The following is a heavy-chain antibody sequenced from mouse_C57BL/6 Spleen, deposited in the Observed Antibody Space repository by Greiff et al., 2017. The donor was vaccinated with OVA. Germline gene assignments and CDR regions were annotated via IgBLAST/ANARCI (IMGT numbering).Heavy chain of an antibody. Sequence: EVKLVESGGGLVQPGGSLKLSCAASGFTFSDYGMAWVRQAPRKGPEWVAFISNLAYSIYSADTVTGRFTISRENAKNTLYLEMSSLRSEDTAMYYCARQGRDYYAMDYWGQGTSVTVSS. D-gene: IGHD3-3*01. J-gene: IGHJ4*01. CDR2: ISNLAYSI. CDR1: GFTFSDYG. CDR3: ARQGRDYYAMDY. V-gene: IGHV5-15*04.